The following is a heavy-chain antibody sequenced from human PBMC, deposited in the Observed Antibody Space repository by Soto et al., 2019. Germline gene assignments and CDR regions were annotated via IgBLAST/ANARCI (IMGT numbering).Heavy chain of an antibody. CDR2: IHYSGST. CDR1: GDSISGYY. V-gene: IGHV4-59*12. J-gene: IGHJ4*02. CDR3: ARAPHYQLALFEY. Sequence: PSETLSLTCTVSGDSISGYYWSWIRQPPGKGLEWIGYIHYSGSTNYNPSLKSRVTISVDTSKNQFSLKLSSVTAADTAVYYCARAPHYQLALFEYWGQGTLVTVSS. D-gene: IGHD6-6*01.